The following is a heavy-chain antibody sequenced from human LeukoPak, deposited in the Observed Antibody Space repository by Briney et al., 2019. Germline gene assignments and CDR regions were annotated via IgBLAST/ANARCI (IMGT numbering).Heavy chain of an antibody. CDR1: GFTFSSYS. CDR3: ARDVGRGSYYGSGSYSDY. CDR2: ISSSSSYI. V-gene: IGHV3-21*01. Sequence: PGGSLRLSCAASGFTFSSYSMNWVRQAPGKGLEWDSSISSSSSYIYYADSVKGRFSISRDNAKNSLYLQMNSLRAEDTAVYYCARDVGRGSYYGSGSYSDYWGQGTLVTVSS. D-gene: IGHD3-10*01. J-gene: IGHJ4*02.